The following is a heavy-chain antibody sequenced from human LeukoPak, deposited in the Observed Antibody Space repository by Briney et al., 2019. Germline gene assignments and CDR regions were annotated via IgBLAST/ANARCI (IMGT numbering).Heavy chain of an antibody. CDR3: AKSTSRLYYYYGMDV. V-gene: IGHV3-30*18. D-gene: IGHD2-2*01. CDR2: ISYDGSNK. CDR1: GFTFSSYG. J-gene: IGHJ6*02. Sequence: PGGSLRLSCAASGFTFSSYGMHWVRQAPGKGLEWVAVISYDGSNKYYADSVKGRFTISRDNSKNTLYLQMNSLRAEDTAVYYCAKSTSRLYYYYGMDVWGQGTTVTVSS.